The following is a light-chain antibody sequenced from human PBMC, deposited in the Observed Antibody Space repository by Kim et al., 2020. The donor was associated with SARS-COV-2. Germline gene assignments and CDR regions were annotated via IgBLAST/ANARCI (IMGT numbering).Light chain of an antibody. Sequence: EIVLTQSPGTLSLSPGERATLSCRASQSVSSNNLAWYQQKPGQAPRLLIYGASTRATGIPDRFSGGGSGTDFTLTISRLEPEDFAVYYCQKYGSSPPWTFGQGTKVEIK. CDR2: GAS. V-gene: IGKV3-20*01. CDR1: QSVSSNN. CDR3: QKYGSSPPWT. J-gene: IGKJ1*01.